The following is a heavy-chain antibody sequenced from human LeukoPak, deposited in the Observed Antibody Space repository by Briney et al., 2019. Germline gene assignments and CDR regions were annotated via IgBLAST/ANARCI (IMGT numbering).Heavy chain of an antibody. CDR1: GYTFTSYG. CDR2: ISAYNGNT. J-gene: IGHJ3*02. CDR3: AREMEIPGAFDI. D-gene: IGHD2-2*02. V-gene: IGHV1-18*01. Sequence: ASVKVSCKASGYTFTSYGISWVRQAPGQGLEWMGWISAYNGNTNYAQKLQGRVTMTTDTSTSTAYMELRSLRSDDTAVYYRAREMEIPGAFDIWGQGTMVTVSS.